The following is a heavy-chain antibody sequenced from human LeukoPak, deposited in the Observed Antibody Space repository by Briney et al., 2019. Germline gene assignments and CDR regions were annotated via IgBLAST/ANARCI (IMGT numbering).Heavy chain of an antibody. J-gene: IGHJ4*02. Sequence: ASVKVSCKASGYTFTGYYMHWVRQAPGKGLEWMGGFDPEDGETIYAQKFQGRVTKTEDTSTDTAYMELSSLRSEDTAVYYCATDTRVGAFDYWGQGTLVTVSS. CDR2: FDPEDGET. D-gene: IGHD1-26*01. V-gene: IGHV1-24*01. CDR3: ATDTRVGAFDY. CDR1: GYTFTGYY.